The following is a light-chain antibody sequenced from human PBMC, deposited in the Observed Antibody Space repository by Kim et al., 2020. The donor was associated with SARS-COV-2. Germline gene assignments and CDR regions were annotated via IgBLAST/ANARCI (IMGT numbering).Light chain of an antibody. CDR2: NNN. CDR3: AAWDDGLKGYV. J-gene: IGLJ1*01. V-gene: IGLV1-44*01. CDR1: SSNIGRNT. Sequence: QSVLSQPPSASGTPGQRVTISCSGSSSNIGRNTVNWYQQLPGTAPKLLIYNNNQRPSGVPDRISGSKSGTSASLAISGLQSEDEAAYYCAAWDDGLKGYVFGTGTKVTVL.